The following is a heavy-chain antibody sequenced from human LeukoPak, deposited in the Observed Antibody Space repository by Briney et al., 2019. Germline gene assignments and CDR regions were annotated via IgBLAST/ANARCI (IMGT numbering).Heavy chain of an antibody. CDR2: IYYSGST. CDR1: GGSISSSSYY. CDR3: ARRVMSLNI. J-gene: IGHJ3*02. Sequence: SQTLSLTCTVSGGSISSSSYYWGWIRQPPGKGLEWIGTIYYSGSTYYNPSLKSRVTISVDTSKNQFSLKLSSVTAADTAVYYCARRVMSLNIWGQGTMVTVSS. V-gene: IGHV4-39*01. D-gene: IGHD3-16*01.